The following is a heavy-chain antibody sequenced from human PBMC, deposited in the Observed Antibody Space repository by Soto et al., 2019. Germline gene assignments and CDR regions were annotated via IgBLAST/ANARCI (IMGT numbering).Heavy chain of an antibody. D-gene: IGHD2-21*02. CDR2: IYWDDDK. CDR1: GFSLSTTGVG. CDR3: VQSRCGGNCLQSYSSHSYYXLDV. Sequence: SGPTLVNPTQTLTLTCTFSGFSLSTTGVGVGWIRQPPGKALEWLALIYWDDDKRYNPSLNSRLTITKDTSKNQVVLAMTNVDPVDTATYYCVQSRCGGNCLQSYSSHSYYXLDVWGQGTTVTVSS. J-gene: IGHJ6*02. V-gene: IGHV2-5*02.